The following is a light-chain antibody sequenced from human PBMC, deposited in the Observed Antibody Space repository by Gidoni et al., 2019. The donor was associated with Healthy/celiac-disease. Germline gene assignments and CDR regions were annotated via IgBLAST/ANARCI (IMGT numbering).Light chain of an antibody. Sequence: DIVMTQSPDSLAVSLGERATINCQSSQSVLYSSNNKNYLAWYQQKPGQPPKLLIYWASTRESGVPDRFSGSGSGTDFTLTISSLQAEDVAVYYCQQYYSTPRTFXQXTKVEIK. CDR2: WAS. V-gene: IGKV4-1*01. J-gene: IGKJ1*01. CDR1: QSVLYSSNNKNY. CDR3: QQYYSTPRT.